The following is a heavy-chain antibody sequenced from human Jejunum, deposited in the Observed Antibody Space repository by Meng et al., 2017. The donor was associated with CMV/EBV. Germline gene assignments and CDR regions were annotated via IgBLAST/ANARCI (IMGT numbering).Heavy chain of an antibody. J-gene: IGHJ4*02. CDR2: MNTKTGNP. V-gene: IGHV7-4-1*01. CDR1: GYPFNTYA. CDR3: AKDRVGAAKDFDY. D-gene: IGHD2-15*01. Sequence: CKASGYPFNTYAINWVRQAPGQGLEWMGWMNTKTGNPTYAQGFTGRFVFSLDTSVSTAYLQIESLKAEDTAVYYCAKDRVGAAKDFDYWGQGTLVTVSS.